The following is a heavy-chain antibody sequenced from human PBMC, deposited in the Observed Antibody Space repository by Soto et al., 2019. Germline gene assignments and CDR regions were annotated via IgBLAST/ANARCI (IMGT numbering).Heavy chain of an antibody. CDR1: GDSVTNYF. CDR3: ARDPGYCTNGVCPIFDF. CDR2: MYHGGRT. D-gene: IGHD2-8*01. J-gene: IGHJ4*02. Sequence: QVHLRESGPGLVKSSETLSLTCTVSGDSVTNYFWSWMRQPPGKGLEWIGHMYHGGRTNYSPSLKSRVTTSLDSSQSHFSLNLSSVTAADTAVYFCARDPGYCTNGVCPIFDFWGQGVLVAVSS. V-gene: IGHV4-59*02.